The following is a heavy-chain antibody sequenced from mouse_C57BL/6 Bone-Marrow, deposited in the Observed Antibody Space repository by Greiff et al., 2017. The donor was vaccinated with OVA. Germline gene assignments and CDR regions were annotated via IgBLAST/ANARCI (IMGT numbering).Heavy chain of an antibody. CDR2: IDPSDSYT. D-gene: IGHD4-1*01. Sequence: QVQLQQPGAELVKPGASVKLSCKASGYTFTSYWMQWVKQRPGQGLEWIGEIDPSDSYTNYNQKFKGKATLTVATSSSTAYMQLSSLTSEDSAVYYCARTFNWVYAMDYWGQGTSVTVSS. CDR1: GYTFTSYW. CDR3: ARTFNWVYAMDY. V-gene: IGHV1-50*01. J-gene: IGHJ4*01.